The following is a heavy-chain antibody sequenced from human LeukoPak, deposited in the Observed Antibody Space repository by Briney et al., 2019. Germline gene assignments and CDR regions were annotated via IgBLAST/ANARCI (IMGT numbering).Heavy chain of an antibody. V-gene: IGHV4-59*01. CDR1: GAAMTSYH. J-gene: IGHJ4*02. CDR3: SGGRSSRYSDY. D-gene: IGHD3-9*01. Sequence: SETLSLTCIVSGAAMTSYHWNWIRQTPGKSLEWIGYIYHRANTNFITSYSSSLRSRVSMSVGMSKNHFSLKLSSVTAADTAIYYCSGGRSSRYSDYWGQGTLVTVSS. CDR2: IYHRANT.